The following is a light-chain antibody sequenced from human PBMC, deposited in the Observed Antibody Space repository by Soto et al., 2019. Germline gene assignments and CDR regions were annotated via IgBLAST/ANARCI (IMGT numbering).Light chain of an antibody. V-gene: IGKV3-20*01. CDR1: QSVSSSY. CDR3: QQDGSSPLFT. CDR2: GAS. Sequence: IVLTQSPGTLSLSPGERATLSCRASQSVSSSYLAWYQQKPGQAPRLLIYGASSRATGIPDRFSGSGSGTDFTLTISRPEPEDFSVYDCQQDGSSPLFTFGPGTKVDIK. J-gene: IGKJ3*01.